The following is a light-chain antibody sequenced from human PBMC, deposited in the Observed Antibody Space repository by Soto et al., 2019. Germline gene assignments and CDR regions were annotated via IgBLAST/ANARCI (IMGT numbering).Light chain of an antibody. CDR2: GAS. V-gene: IGKV3-15*01. Sequence: EIVMTQSPATLSVSPGERATLSCRASQSVSSILAWYQQKPGQAPRLLIYGASTRATGIPARFSGSGSGTEFTLTISSLQSEDFAVYYCQQYNNWLEGRTFGQGTKVEIK. CDR1: QSVSSI. CDR3: QQYNNWLEGRT. J-gene: IGKJ1*01.